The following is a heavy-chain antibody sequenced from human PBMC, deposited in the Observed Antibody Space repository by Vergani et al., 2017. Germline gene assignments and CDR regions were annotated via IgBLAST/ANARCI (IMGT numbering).Heavy chain of an antibody. Sequence: QVQLQESGPGLLKPSQTLSLTSTVSGGSISSGSYYWSWIRQPPGQGLEWIGRIYTSGSTNYNPSLKSRVTISVDTSKNQFSLKLSSVTAADTAVYYCATYPAGYSGYEPLGYWGQGTLVTVSS. CDR3: ATYPAGYSGYEPLGY. D-gene: IGHD5-12*01. J-gene: IGHJ4*02. CDR2: IYTSGST. V-gene: IGHV4-61*02. CDR1: GGSISSGSYY.